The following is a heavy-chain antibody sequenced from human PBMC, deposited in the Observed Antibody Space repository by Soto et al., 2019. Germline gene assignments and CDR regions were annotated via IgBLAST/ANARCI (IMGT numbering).Heavy chain of an antibody. CDR2: IDPSAGST. D-gene: IGHD3-22*01. J-gene: IGHJ3*02. CDR3: ARERYPSYYYDSRGYDDAFYI. V-gene: IGHV1-46*03. CDR1: GYTFTNYY. Sequence: ASVKVSCKASGYTFTNYYMHWVRQAPGQGLEWMGIIDPSAGSTTYAQKFQGRVTVTRDTSTSTVDMELSSLRSEDTAVYYCARERYPSYYYDSRGYDDAFYIWG.